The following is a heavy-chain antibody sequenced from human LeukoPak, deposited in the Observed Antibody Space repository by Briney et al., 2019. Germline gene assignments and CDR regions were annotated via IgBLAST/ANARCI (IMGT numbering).Heavy chain of an antibody. CDR3: ARGAAAGYHYFDY. J-gene: IGHJ4*02. CDR1: GYTFTGYY. Sequence: ASVKVSCKASGYTFTGYYMHWVRQAPGQGLEWMGWINPNSGGTNYAQKFQGRVTMTRDTSISTAYMELSRLRSDDTAVYYCARGAAAGYHYFDYWGQGTLVTVSS. V-gene: IGHV1-2*02. D-gene: IGHD6-13*01. CDR2: INPNSGGT.